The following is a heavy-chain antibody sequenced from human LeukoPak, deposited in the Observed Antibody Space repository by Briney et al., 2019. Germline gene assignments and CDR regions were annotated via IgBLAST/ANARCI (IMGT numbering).Heavy chain of an antibody. Sequence: SETLSLTCTVSGGSICSGGYYWSWVRQPAGKGLEWIGRIYTSGSTNYNPSLKSRVTMSVDTSKNQFSLKLSSVTAADTAVYYCARERAGTDNWFDPWGQGTLVTVSS. V-gene: IGHV4-61*02. CDR3: ARERAGTDNWFDP. J-gene: IGHJ5*02. CDR1: GGSICSGGYY. CDR2: IYTSGST. D-gene: IGHD1-1*01.